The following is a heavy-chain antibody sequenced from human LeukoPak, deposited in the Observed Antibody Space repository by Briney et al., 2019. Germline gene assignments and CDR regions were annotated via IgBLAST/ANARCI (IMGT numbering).Heavy chain of an antibody. CDR2: IYTSGST. V-gene: IGHV4-4*07. J-gene: IGHJ4*02. CDR3: AVAATRGGFDY. CDR1: GGSISSYY. D-gene: IGHD2-15*01. Sequence: SETLSLTCTVSGGSISSYYWSWIRQPAGTGLEWIGRIYTSGSTNYNPSLKSRVTMSVDTSTNQFSLTLSSVTAADTAVYYCAVAATRGGFDYWGQGTLVTVSS.